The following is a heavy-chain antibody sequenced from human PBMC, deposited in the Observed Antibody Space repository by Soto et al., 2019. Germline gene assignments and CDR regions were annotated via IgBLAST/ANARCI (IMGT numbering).Heavy chain of an antibody. J-gene: IGHJ6*02. Sequence: QITLKEAGPTLVKPTQTLTLTCTFSGFSLSTTGEGVFWIRQPPGKAPEWLALVHWNDDKRYSPFLRPRLTIRKDTARTQVVLALTNLDPVDPGTSYSAYRRLGDTSPDYNGLDVWGQGTTVIVSS. CDR2: VHWNDDK. CDR3: AYRRLGDTSPDYNGLDV. V-gene: IGHV2-5*01. D-gene: IGHD3-3*01. CDR1: GFSLSTTGEG.